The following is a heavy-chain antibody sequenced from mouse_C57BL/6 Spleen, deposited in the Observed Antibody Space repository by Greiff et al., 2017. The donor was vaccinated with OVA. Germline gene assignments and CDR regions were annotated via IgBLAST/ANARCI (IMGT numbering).Heavy chain of an antibody. D-gene: IGHD3-2*02. CDR2: ISDGGSYT. J-gene: IGHJ2*01. CDR1: GFTFSSYA. Sequence: EVMLVESGGGLVKPGGSLKLSCAASGFTFSSYAMSWVRQTPEKRLAWVATISDGGSYTYYPDNVKGRFTISRDNAKNNLYLQMSHLKSEDTAMYYCARDSSGYVEYFDYWGQGTTLTVSS. CDR3: ARDSSGYVEYFDY. V-gene: IGHV5-4*01.